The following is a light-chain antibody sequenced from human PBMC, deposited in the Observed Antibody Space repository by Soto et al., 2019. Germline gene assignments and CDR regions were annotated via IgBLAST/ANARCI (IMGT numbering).Light chain of an antibody. CDR2: GAS. J-gene: IGKJ1*01. Sequence: EIVLTQSPGTLSLSPGERATLSCRASQSVSSSYLVWYQQKPGQAPRLLIYGASSRATGIPDRFSGSGSGTDFTLTISRLEPEDFAVYYCQQYDSSSWTVGQGTKVEIK. CDR3: QQYDSSSWT. CDR1: QSVSSSY. V-gene: IGKV3-20*01.